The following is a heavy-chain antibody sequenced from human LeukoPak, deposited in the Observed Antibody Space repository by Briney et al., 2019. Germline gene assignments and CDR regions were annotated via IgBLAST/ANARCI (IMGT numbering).Heavy chain of an antibody. D-gene: IGHD3-22*01. CDR1: GFTFSSYG. Sequence: GRSLRLSCAASGFTFSSYGMHWVRRAPGKGLEWVAVISYDGSNKYYADSVKGRFTISRDNSKNTLYLQMNSLRAEDTAVYYCAKACSSGYPHWAAFDIWGQGTMVTVSS. CDR3: AKACSSGYPHWAAFDI. CDR2: ISYDGSNK. V-gene: IGHV3-30*18. J-gene: IGHJ3*02.